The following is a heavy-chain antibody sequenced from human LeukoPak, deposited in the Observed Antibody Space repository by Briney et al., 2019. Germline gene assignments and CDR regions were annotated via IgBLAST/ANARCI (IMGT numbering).Heavy chain of an antibody. J-gene: IGHJ5*02. CDR2: IYYSGST. V-gene: IGHV4-39*07. CDR1: GGSISSSRYY. D-gene: IGHD3-10*01. CDR3: ARATYYGSSNWFDP. Sequence: SETLSLTCTVSGGSISSSRYYWGWIRQPPGKGLEWIGSIYYSGSTYYNPSLKSRVTMSVDTSKNQFSLKLSSVTAADTAVYYCARATYYGSSNWFDPWGQGTLVTVSS.